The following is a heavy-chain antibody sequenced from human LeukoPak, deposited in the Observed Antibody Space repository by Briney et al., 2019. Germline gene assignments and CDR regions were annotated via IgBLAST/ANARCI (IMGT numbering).Heavy chain of an antibody. D-gene: IGHD4-17*01. Sequence: PSETLSLTCTVSGGPISGSNYYWGWLRQPPGKGLEWIGSMYYDGSTYYKPSLKSRVTISVDTSKNQFSLKLSSVTAADTAVYYCARISDYGDYVAYWGQGTLVTVSS. V-gene: IGHV4-39*01. CDR2: MYYDGST. CDR1: GGPISGSNYY. J-gene: IGHJ4*02. CDR3: ARISDYGDYVAY.